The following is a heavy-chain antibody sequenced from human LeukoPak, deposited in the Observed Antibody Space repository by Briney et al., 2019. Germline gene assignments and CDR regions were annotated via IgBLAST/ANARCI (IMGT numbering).Heavy chain of an antibody. V-gene: IGHV3-74*01. D-gene: IGHD6-13*01. CDR1: GFTFSSYW. Sequence: GGSLRLSCAASGFTFSSYWMHWGRQDPGERLGWVSRISSDGGSTNYADIVKGRFTISRDKAKNTLYLQMNSLRAADTAVYYCATIGISPAAYWGQGTLVSVP. CDR2: ISSDGGST. J-gene: IGHJ4*02. CDR3: ATIGISPAAY.